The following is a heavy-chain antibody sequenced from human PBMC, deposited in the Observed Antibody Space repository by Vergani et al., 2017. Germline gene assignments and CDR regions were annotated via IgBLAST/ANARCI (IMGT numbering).Heavy chain of an antibody. CDR3: ARGPGVAPLEDLDY. J-gene: IGHJ4*02. CDR1: GFTFSSYS. V-gene: IGHV3-48*01. D-gene: IGHD2-15*01. Sequence: EVQLVESGGGLVQPGGSLRLSCAASGFTFSSYSMNWVRQAPGKGLEWVSYISSSSSTIYYADSVKGRFTISRDNAKNSLYLQMNSLRAEDTAVYYCARGPGVAPLEDLDYWGQGTLVTVSS. CDR2: ISSSSSTI.